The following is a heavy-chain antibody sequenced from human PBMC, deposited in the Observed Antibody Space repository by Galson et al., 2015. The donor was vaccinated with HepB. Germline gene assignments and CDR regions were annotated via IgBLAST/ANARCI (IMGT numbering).Heavy chain of an antibody. Sequence: QSGAEVKKPGESLRISCKGSGYSFTSYWISWVRQMPGKGLEWMGRIDPSDSYTNYSPSFQGHVTISADKSISTAYLQWSSLKASDTAMYYCASINPGKYYDFWSGTGPDAFDIWGQGTMVTVSS. V-gene: IGHV5-10-1*01. CDR2: IDPSDSYT. J-gene: IGHJ3*02. CDR1: GYSFTSYW. CDR3: ASINPGKYYDFWSGTGPDAFDI. D-gene: IGHD3-3*01.